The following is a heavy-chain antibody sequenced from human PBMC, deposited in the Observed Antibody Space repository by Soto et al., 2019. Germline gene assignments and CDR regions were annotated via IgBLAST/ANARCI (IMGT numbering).Heavy chain of an antibody. CDR2: ISSSSSYI. CDR1: GVTVSIYG. V-gene: IGHV3-21*01. D-gene: IGHD2-2*01. J-gene: IGHJ4*02. Sequence: PGGSLRLSCAACGVTVSIYGMDGVRQAPGKGLEWVSSISSSSSYIYYADSVKGRFTISRDNAKNSLYLQMNSLRAEDTAVYYCARVTLGYCISTNCFFDYWGQGTLVTVSS. CDR3: ARVTLGYCISTNCFFDY.